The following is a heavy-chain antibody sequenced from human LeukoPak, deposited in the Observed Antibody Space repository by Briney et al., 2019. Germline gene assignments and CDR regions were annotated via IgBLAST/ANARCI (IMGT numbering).Heavy chain of an antibody. CDR3: ARDAGWVAGIISPYFDY. CDR2: ISYDGSNK. CDR1: GFTFSSYA. J-gene: IGHJ4*02. D-gene: IGHD6-19*01. V-gene: IGHV3-30-3*01. Sequence: GRSLRLSCAASGFTFSSYAMHWVRQAPGKELEWVAVISYDGSNKYYADSVKGRFTISRDNSKNTLYLQMNSLRAEDTAVYYCARDAGWVAGIISPYFDYWGQRTLVTVSS.